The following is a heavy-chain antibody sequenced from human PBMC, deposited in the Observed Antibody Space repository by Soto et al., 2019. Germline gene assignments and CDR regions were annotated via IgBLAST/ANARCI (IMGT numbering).Heavy chain of an antibody. J-gene: IGHJ4*02. CDR3: AHRLGRYNWNYVSFDY. V-gene: IGHV2-5*02. CDR1: GFSLSTSGVG. Sequence: QITLKESGPTLVKPTQTLTLTCTFSGFSLSTSGVGVGWIRQPPGKALEWLALSYWDDDKRYSPSLKSRLTITKDTSKNQVVLTMTNMDPVDTATYYCAHRLGRYNWNYVSFDYWGQGTLVTVSS. CDR2: SYWDDDK. D-gene: IGHD1-7*01.